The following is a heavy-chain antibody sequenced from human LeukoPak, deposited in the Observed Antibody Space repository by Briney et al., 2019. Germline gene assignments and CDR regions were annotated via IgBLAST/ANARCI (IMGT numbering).Heavy chain of an antibody. J-gene: IGHJ4*02. CDR3: ARGRGVRGVRFDY. CDR1: GGSISSSSYY. Sequence: SGTLSLTCTVSGGSISSSSYYWGWIRQPPGKGLEWIGSIYYSGSTYYNPSLKSRVTISVDTSKNQFSLELSSVTAADTAVYYCARGRGVRGVRFDYWGQGTLVTVPS. V-gene: IGHV4-39*07. D-gene: IGHD3-10*01. CDR2: IYYSGST.